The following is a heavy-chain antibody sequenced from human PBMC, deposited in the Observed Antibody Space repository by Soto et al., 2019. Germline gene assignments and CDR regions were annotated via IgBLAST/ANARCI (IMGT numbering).Heavy chain of an antibody. CDR2: IIPIFGTA. J-gene: IGHJ6*02. CDR1: GYTFTSYG. Sequence: GASVKVSCKASGYTFTSYGITWVRQAPGQGLEWMGGIIPIFGTANYAQKFQGRVTITADESTSTAYMELSSLRSEDTAVYYCARAYYDILTDYYYGMDVWGQGTTVPVSS. CDR3: ARAYYDILTDYYYGMDV. D-gene: IGHD3-9*01. V-gene: IGHV1-69*13.